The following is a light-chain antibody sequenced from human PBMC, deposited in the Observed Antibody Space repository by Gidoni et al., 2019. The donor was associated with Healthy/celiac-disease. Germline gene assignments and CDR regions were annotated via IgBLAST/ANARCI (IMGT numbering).Light chain of an antibody. CDR3: QQYDNLPIT. V-gene: IGKV1-33*01. CDR2: DAS. J-gene: IGKJ5*01. CDR1: QDISHY. Sequence: DIQMTQSPSSLSASVGDRVTITCQASQDISHYLNWYQQKPGKAPKLLIYDASKLETGVPSRFSGSGSGTDFTFTISSLQPEDIATYYCQQYDNLPITFGQGTRLEIK.